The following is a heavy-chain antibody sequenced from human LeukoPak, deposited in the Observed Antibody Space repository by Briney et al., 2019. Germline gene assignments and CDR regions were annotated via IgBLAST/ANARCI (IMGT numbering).Heavy chain of an antibody. V-gene: IGHV1-18*01. Sequence: GASVKVSCKASGYTFTSYGISWVRQAPGQGLEWMGWISAYNGNTNYAQKLQGRVTMTTDTSTSTAYMELRSLRSDDTAVYYRARAGYSGYDFHLAEYTHLPSGPWGQGTLVTVSS. CDR1: GYTFTSYG. D-gene: IGHD5-12*01. CDR3: ARAGYSGYDFHLAEYTHLPSGP. J-gene: IGHJ5*02. CDR2: ISAYNGNT.